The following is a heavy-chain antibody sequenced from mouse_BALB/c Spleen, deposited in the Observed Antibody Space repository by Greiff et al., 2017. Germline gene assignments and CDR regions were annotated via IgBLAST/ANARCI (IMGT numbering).Heavy chain of an antibody. Sequence: QVQLQQSGPELVRPGVSVKFSCKASGYTFTGYGMHWVKQSPAKGLEWIGVISTYYGNTNYNQKFKGKATMTVDKSSSTAYMELVRLTSEDSAIYYCGGEDNGSSCWFAYWGQGTLVTVSA. D-gene: IGHD1-1*01. J-gene: IGHJ3*01. CDR2: ISTYYGNT. CDR1: GYTFTGYG. CDR3: GGEDNGSSCWFAY. V-gene: IGHV1S137*01.